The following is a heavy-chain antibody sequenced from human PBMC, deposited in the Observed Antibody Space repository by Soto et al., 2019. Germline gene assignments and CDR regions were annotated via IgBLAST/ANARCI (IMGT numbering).Heavy chain of an antibody. D-gene: IGHD3-9*01. V-gene: IGHV1-3*01. CDR3: ARDRTGANYDILTGYIDY. J-gene: IGHJ4*02. Sequence: KFQGRVTITRDTSASTAYMELSSLRSEDMAVYYCARDRTGANYDILTGYIDYWGQGTLVTVSS.